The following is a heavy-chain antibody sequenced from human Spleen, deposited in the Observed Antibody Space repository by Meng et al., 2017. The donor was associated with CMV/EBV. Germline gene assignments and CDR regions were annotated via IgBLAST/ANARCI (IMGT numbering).Heavy chain of an antibody. Sequence: ASVKVSCKASGYTFTSYGISWVRQAPGQGLEWMGWISAYNGNTNYAQKLQDRVTMTTDTSTSTAYMELRSLRSDDTAVYYCAREYCISTSRYNYFDYGGQGTLVTVSS. V-gene: IGHV1-18*01. CDR2: ISAYNGNT. J-gene: IGHJ4*02. D-gene: IGHD2-2*02. CDR3: AREYCISTSRYNYFDY. CDR1: GYTFTSYG.